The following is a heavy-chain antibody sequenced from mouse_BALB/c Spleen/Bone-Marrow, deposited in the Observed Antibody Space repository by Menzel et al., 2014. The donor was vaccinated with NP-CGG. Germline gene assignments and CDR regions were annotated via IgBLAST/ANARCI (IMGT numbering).Heavy chain of an antibody. CDR1: GLSLTSYG. Sequence: QVQLQQPGPGLVSPSQSLSITCTISGLSLTSYGVHWVRQPPGKGLEWLVVIWSDGSTTYNSALKSRLSISKDNSKSQVFLKMNSLQTDDTAMYYCARHSGGNYGYAMDYWGQGTSVTVSS. J-gene: IGHJ4*01. D-gene: IGHD2-1*01. CDR3: ARHSGGNYGYAMDY. V-gene: IGHV2-6-1*01. CDR2: IWSDGST.